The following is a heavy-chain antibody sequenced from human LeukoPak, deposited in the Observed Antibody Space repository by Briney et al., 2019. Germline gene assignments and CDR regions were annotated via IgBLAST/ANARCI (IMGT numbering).Heavy chain of an antibody. CDR2: ISSSGSTI. J-gene: IGHJ4*02. D-gene: IGHD3-22*01. CDR1: GFTFSDYY. CDR3: ARGIYYYDSSGYYHDY. Sequence: GGSLRLSCAASGFTFSDYYMSWIRQAPGKGLEWVSYISSSGSTIYYADSVKGRFTISRDNAKNSLYLQMNSLRAEDTAVYYCARGIYYYDSSGYYHDYWGQGTLVTVSS. V-gene: IGHV3-11*04.